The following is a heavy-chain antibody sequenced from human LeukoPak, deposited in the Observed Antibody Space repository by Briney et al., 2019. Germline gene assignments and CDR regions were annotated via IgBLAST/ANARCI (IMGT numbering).Heavy chain of an antibody. V-gene: IGHV3-48*01. D-gene: IGHD5-18*01. CDR1: GFTFSSYS. CDR3: AKGSTALLGKNWFDP. CDR2: ISSSSSTT. J-gene: IGHJ5*02. Sequence: GGSLRLSCAASGFTFSSYSMNWVRQAPGKGLEWVSYISSSSSTTYFTDSVKGRFTISRDNSKNTLYLQMNSLRAEDTAVYYCAKGSTALLGKNWFDPWGQGTLVTVSS.